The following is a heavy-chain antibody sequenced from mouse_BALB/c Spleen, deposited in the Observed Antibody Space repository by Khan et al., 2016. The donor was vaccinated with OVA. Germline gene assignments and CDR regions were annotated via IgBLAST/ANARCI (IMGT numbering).Heavy chain of an antibody. CDR3: SLYGSRGDY. Sequence: QIQLVQSGAELMKPGASVKISCKATGFTFSNYWIEWIKQRPGHGLEWIGQILPVSNITNYNEKFKGKATFTAETSSNTAYMQLSSLTSEDSAVYYCSLYGSRGDYWGQGTTVTVSS. V-gene: IGHV1-9*01. J-gene: IGHJ2*01. CDR1: GFTFSNYW. CDR2: ILPVSNIT. D-gene: IGHD1-1*01.